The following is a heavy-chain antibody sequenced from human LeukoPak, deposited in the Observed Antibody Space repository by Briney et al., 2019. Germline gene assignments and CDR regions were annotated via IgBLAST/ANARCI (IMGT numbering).Heavy chain of an antibody. CDR2: ISGSGGST. CDR3: AKVQGGSGGYFDD. D-gene: IGHD3-10*01. V-gene: IGHV3-23*01. Sequence: SGGSLRLSCAASGFTFSSYAMSWVRQAPGKGLEWVSAISGSGGSTYYADSVKGRFTISRDNSKNTLYLQMNSLRAEDTAVYNCAKVQGGSGGYFDDWGQGTLVTVSS. CDR1: GFTFSSYA. J-gene: IGHJ4*02.